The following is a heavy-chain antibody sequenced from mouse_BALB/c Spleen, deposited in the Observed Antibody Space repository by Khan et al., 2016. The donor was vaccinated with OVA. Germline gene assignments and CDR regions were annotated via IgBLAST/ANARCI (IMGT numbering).Heavy chain of an antibody. CDR3: ASYYYVSRGFAY. V-gene: IGHV5-6-3*01. CDR2: INSNGGST. D-gene: IGHD1-1*01. J-gene: IGHJ3*01. CDR1: GFTFSSYG. Sequence: EVELVESGGGLVQPGGSLKLSCAASGFTFSSYGMSWVRQTPDKRLELVATINSNGGSTYYPDSVKGRFTISRDNATNTLYLQMSSLKSEDTAMYYCASYYYVSRGFAYWGQGTLVTVSA.